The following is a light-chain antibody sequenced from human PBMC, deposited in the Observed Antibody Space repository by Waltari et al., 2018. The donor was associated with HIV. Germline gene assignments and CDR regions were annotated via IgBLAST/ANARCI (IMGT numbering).Light chain of an antibody. CDR1: ETINRS. Sequence: IQLTQSPSSLSPSIAAGVPITCRASETINRSLNWYQYTPGKAPKVVIFAASSLQSGVPSRFNGSGSGTDFTLTISSLQPEDFVTYFCQQSYSSPITFGQGTRLEI. CDR2: AAS. V-gene: IGKV1-39*01. J-gene: IGKJ5*01. CDR3: QQSYSSPIT.